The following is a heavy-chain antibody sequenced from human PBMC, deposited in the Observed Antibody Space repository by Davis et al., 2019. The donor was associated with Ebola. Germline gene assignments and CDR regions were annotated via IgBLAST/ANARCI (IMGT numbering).Heavy chain of an antibody. V-gene: IGHV4-39*07. Sequence: MPSETLSLTCTVSGGSISSSSYYWGWIRQPPGKGLEWIGSIYYSGSTYYNPSLKSRVTISVDTSRTQFSLKLSSVTAADTAVYYCARGDDYPFYMDVWGKGTTVTVSS. CDR2: IYYSGST. CDR3: ARGDDYPFYMDV. CDR1: GGSISSSSYY. D-gene: IGHD3-16*01. J-gene: IGHJ6*04.